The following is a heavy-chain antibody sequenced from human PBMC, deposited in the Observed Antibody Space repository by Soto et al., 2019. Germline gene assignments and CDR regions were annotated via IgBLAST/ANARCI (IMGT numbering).Heavy chain of an antibody. D-gene: IGHD6-13*01. Sequence: ASMKVSCKASGYTFTSYGISWVRQAPGQGLEWMGWISAYNGDTNYAQKLQDRVTMTTDTSTSTVYMELRSLRSDDTAVYYCARDPGPGIAAAGAYYYYYGMDVWGQGTTVTVS. CDR3: ARDPGPGIAAAGAYYYYYGMDV. V-gene: IGHV1-18*01. J-gene: IGHJ6*02. CDR2: ISAYNGDT. CDR1: GYTFTSYG.